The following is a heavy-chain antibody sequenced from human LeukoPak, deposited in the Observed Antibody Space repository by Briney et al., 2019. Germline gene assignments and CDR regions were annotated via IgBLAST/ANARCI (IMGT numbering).Heavy chain of an antibody. CDR1: GGSFSGYY. CDR3: ARAARYYDFWSGYYTDRYYFDY. V-gene: IGHV4-34*01. J-gene: IGHJ4*02. D-gene: IGHD3-3*01. Sequence: PSETLSLTCAVYGGSFSGYYWSWIRQPPGKGLEWIGEINHSGSTNYNPSLKSRVTISVDTSKNQFSLKLSSVTAADTAVYYCARAARYYDFWSGYYTDRYYFDYWGQGALVTVSS. CDR2: INHSGST.